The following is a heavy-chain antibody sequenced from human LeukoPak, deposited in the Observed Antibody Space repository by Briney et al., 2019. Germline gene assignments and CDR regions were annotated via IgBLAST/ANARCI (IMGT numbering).Heavy chain of an antibody. J-gene: IGHJ4*02. CDR1: GYTFTSYY. D-gene: IGHD1-26*01. CDR3: ARDGSLYSGNYYFDY. V-gene: IGHV1-46*01. Sequence: ASVKVSCKASGYTFTSYYMHWVRQAPGQGLEWMGIINPSGGSTSYAQKFQGRVTMTRDTSTSTVYMELSSLRSEDTAVYYCARDGSLYSGNYYFDYWGQGTLVTVPS. CDR2: INPSGGST.